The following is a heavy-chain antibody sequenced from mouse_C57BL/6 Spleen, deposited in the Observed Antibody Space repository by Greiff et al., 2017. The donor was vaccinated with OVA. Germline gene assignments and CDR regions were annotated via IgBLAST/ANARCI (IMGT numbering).Heavy chain of an antibody. V-gene: IGHV1-53*01. J-gene: IGHJ2*01. Sequence: QVQLQQPGTELVKPGASVKLSCKASGYTFTSYWMHWVKQRPGHGLAWIGNFKPSTGGPTYNEKFKSKATLTVDKSSSTAYMQLSSLTAEDSAVYYCARFTTVVARDYWGQGTTLTVSS. CDR2: FKPSTGGP. CDR1: GYTFTSYW. D-gene: IGHD1-1*01. CDR3: ARFTTVVARDY.